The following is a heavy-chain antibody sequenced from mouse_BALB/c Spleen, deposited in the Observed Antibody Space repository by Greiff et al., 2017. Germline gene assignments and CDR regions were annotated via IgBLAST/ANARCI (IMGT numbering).Heavy chain of an antibody. D-gene: IGHD3-2*01. V-gene: IGHV5-17*02. Sequence: EVKLMESGGGLVQPGGSRKLSCAASGFTFSSFGMHWVRQAPEKGLEWVAYISSGSSTIYYADTVKGRFTISRDNPKNTLFLQMTSLRSEDTAMYYCARTARATYYYAMDYWGKGTSVTVSS. CDR1: GFTFSSFG. CDR2: ISSGSSTI. J-gene: IGHJ4*01. CDR3: ARTARATYYYAMDY.